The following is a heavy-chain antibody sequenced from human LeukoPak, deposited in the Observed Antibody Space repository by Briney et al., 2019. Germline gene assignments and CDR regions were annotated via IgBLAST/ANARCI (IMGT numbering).Heavy chain of an antibody. J-gene: IGHJ5*02. CDR3: ARLPIAAAGTRWFDP. V-gene: IGHV5-51*01. D-gene: IGHD6-13*01. CDR1: GYSFTGYW. CDR2: IYPGDSDT. Sequence: GESLKISCESSGYSFTGYWIGWVRQMPGKGLEWMGIIYPGDSDTRYSPSFQGQVTISADKSISTAYLQWSSLKASDTAMYYCARLPIAAAGTRWFDPWGQGTLVTVSS.